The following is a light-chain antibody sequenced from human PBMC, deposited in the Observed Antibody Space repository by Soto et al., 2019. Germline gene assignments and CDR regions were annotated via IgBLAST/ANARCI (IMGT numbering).Light chain of an antibody. CDR3: QQYGSSPLT. CDR1: QSVSRGY. CDR2: AAS. J-gene: IGKJ4*01. Sequence: IVLTQSPGTLSLSSGEKATLSCRASQSVSRGYLAWYQQKPGQAPRLLIYAASNRATGIPDRFSGSGSGTDFTLTSSSLESEDLAVYYCQQYGSSPLTFGGGTKVEIK. V-gene: IGKV3-20*01.